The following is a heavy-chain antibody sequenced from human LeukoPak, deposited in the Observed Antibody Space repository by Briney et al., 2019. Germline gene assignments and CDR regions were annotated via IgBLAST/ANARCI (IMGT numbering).Heavy chain of an antibody. J-gene: IGHJ6*03. D-gene: IGHD3-3*01. CDR3: ARDTRSYTIFGVVTTHYYYYYMDV. Sequence: GGSLRLSCAASGFTFSSYWMSWVRQAPGKGLEWVANIKQDGSEEYYVDSVKGRFTISRDNAKNSLYLQMNSLRAEDTAVYYCARDTRSYTIFGVVTTHYYYYYMDVWGKGTTVTVSS. V-gene: IGHV3-7*01. CDR2: IKQDGSEE. CDR1: GFTFSSYW.